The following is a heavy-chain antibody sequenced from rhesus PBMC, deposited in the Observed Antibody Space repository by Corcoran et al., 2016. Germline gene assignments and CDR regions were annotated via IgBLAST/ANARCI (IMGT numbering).Heavy chain of an antibody. J-gene: IGHJ6*01. V-gene: IGHV4-165*01. CDR1: GYY. CDR2: ISGSSGST. D-gene: IGHD6-31*01. Sequence: GYYWGWIRQPPGKGLEWIGYISGSSGSTDYNPSLKSRVTISTDTSKNQFSLKLSSVTAADTAVYYCARDAAAAGWDGLDSWGQGVVVTVSS. CDR3: ARDAAAAGWDGLDS.